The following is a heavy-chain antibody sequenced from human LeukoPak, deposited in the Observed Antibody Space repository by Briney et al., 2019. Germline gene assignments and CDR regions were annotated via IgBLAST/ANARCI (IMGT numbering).Heavy chain of an antibody. V-gene: IGHV1-8*03. CDR1: GGTFTSYD. CDR2: MNPNSGNT. D-gene: IGHD6-13*01. CDR3: ATVAAANDAFDI. Sequence: ASVKVSCKASGGTFTSYDINWVRQATGQGLEWMGWMNPNSGNTGYAQKFQGRVTITRNTSISTAYMELSSLRSEDTAVYYCATVAAANDAFDIWGQGTMVTVSS. J-gene: IGHJ3*02.